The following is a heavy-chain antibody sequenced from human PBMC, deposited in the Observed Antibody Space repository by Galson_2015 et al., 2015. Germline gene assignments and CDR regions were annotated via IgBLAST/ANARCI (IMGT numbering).Heavy chain of an antibody. CDR2: VSSDGSNR. J-gene: IGHJ4*02. V-gene: IGHV3-30*18. CDR3: AKGFGSGSFDY. D-gene: IGHD3-10*01. CDR1: GFTFTHYD. Sequence: LRLSCAASGFTFTHYDMHWVRQAPGRGLEWVAVVSSDGSNRYYADSVKGRFTISTDNSKSTLYLQMNSLRAEDTAVYYCAKGFGSGSFDYWGQGTLVTVSS.